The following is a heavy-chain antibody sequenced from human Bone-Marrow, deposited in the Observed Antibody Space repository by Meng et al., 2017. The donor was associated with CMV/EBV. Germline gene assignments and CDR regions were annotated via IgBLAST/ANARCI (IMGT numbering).Heavy chain of an antibody. CDR1: GFTFSSYS. J-gene: IGHJ5*02. CDR2: ISSSSSYI. CDR3: ARDRIAARPGLFDP. Sequence: GESLKISCAASGFTFSSYSMNWVRQAPGKGLEWVSSISSSSSYIYYADSVKGRFTISRDNAKNSLYLQMNSLRAEDTAVYYCARDRIAARPGLFDPWGQGTLVTVSS. D-gene: IGHD6-6*01. V-gene: IGHV3-21*01.